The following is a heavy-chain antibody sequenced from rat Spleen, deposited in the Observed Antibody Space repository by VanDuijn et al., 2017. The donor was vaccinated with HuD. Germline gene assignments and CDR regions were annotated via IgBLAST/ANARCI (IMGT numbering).Heavy chain of an antibody. Sequence: EVQLVESGGGLVQPGRSLKLSCVASGFTFSDYGMHWVRQAPTKGLEWVASISYDGTATYYRDSVKGRFTLSRDNANSTLYLQMDSLTSEDTATYYCTRMMVTLKGPFAYWGQGTLVTVSS. CDR2: ISYDGTAT. J-gene: IGHJ3*01. V-gene: IGHV5-20*01. CDR3: TRMMVTLKGPFAY. D-gene: IGHD1-12*03. CDR1: GFTFSDYG.